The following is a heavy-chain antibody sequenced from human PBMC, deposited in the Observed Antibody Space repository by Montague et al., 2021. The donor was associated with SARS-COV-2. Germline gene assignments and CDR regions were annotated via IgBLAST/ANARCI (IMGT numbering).Heavy chain of an antibody. Sequence: SETLSLTCTVSGVADLRCRSEEHTSELQSPLYLVCRLLLDKTTIYNPSVKSGVTISEDASKNQFYLRLNSVTAADTALYYCARGRRPVVVPGAGPAGRAFDIGGQGTMVTVYS. CDR1: GVADLRCR. CDR2: LLLDKTT. CDR3: ARGRRPVVVPGAGPAGRAFDI. D-gene: IGHD2-2*01. V-gene: IGHV4-4*07. J-gene: IGHJ3*02.